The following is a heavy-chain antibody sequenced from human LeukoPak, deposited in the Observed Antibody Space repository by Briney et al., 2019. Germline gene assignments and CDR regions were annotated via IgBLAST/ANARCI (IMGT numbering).Heavy chain of an antibody. CDR2: INHSGGT. CDR3: ASSTVRSYNWFDP. V-gene: IGHV4-34*01. Sequence: PSEPLSLTCAVYGGSFSGYYWSWIRQPPGKGLEWIGEINHSGGTNYNPSLKSRVTISVDTSKNQFSLKLSSVTAADTAVYYCASSTVRSYNWFDPWGQGTLVTVSS. D-gene: IGHD4-11*01. CDR1: GGSFSGYY. J-gene: IGHJ5*02.